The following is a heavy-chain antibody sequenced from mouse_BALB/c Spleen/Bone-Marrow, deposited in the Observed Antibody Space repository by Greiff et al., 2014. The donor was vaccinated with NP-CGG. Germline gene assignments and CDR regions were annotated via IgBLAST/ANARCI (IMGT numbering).Heavy chain of an antibody. D-gene: IGHD2-1*01. CDR3: ASSGNYQGGAMDY. CDR1: GFNIKDTY. Sequence: EVQLQQPGAELVKPGASVKLSCTASGFNIKDTYMHWVKQRPEQGLEWIGRIDPANGNTKYVPTFQGKATITADTSSNTACLQLSSLTSEDTAVYYCASSGNYQGGAMDYWGQGISVTVSS. CDR2: IDPANGNT. J-gene: IGHJ4*01. V-gene: IGHV14-3*02.